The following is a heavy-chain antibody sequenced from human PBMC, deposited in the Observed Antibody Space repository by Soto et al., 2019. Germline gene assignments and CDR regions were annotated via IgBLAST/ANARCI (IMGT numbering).Heavy chain of an antibody. CDR1: GGSISTYY. D-gene: IGHD6-13*01. Sequence: SETLSLTCSVSGGSISTYYWNWIRQPPGKGLEWIGYIYYSGSTYYNPSLKSRVTISVDTSKNQFSLKLSSVTAADTAVYYCARHQGEAAAVYYFDYWGQGTLVTVSS. V-gene: IGHV4-59*08. J-gene: IGHJ4*02. CDR3: ARHQGEAAAVYYFDY. CDR2: IYYSGST.